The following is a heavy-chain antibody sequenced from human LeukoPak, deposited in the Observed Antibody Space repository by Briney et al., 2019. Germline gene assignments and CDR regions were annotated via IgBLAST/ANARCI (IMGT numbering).Heavy chain of an antibody. CDR2: IYSGGST. CDR1: GFTVSSNY. CDR3: ARDPTGIAAAGTL. D-gene: IGHD6-13*01. J-gene: IGHJ4*02. Sequence: GGSLRLSCAASGFTVSSNYMSWVRQAPGKGLEWVSVIYSGGSTYYADSVKGRFTISRDNSKNTLYLQMKSLRAEDTAVYYCARDPTGIAAAGTLWGQGTLVTVSS. V-gene: IGHV3-53*01.